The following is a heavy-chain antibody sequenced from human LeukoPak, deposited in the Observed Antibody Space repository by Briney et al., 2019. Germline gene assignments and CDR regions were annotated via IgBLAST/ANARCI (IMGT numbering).Heavy chain of an antibody. CDR2: ISSGGSTI. CDR3: AKFRSRDAYNFDY. J-gene: IGHJ4*02. V-gene: IGHV3-48*03. Sequence: GGSLRLSCAASGFTFSSFEMKWVRQAPGKGLEWVSYISSGGSTIYYADSVKGRFTISRDNAKNSLYLQMNSLRAEDTAVYYCAKFRSRDAYNFDYWGQGTLVTVSS. CDR1: GFTFSSFE. D-gene: IGHD5-24*01.